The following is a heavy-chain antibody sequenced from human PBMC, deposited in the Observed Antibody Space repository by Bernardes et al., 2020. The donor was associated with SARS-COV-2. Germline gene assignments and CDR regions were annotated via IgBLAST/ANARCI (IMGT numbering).Heavy chain of an antibody. V-gene: IGHV4-34*01. J-gene: IGHJ2*01. D-gene: IGHD3-10*01. CDR1: GGSFSGYY. CDR2: INHSGST. CDR3: ARGPHIITMVRGEWYFDL. Sequence: TASVSCAVYGGSFSGYYWSWIRQPPGTGLEWIGEINHSGSTTYNPSLKSRVTISVDTSKNQFSLKLISVTAADTAVYYCARGPHIITMVRGEWYFDLWGRGTRVTVS.